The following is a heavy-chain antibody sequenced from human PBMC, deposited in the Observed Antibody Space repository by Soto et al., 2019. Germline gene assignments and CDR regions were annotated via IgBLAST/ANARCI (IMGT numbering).Heavy chain of an antibody. D-gene: IGHD4-17*01. Sequence: EVQLVESGGGLVKPGGSLRLSCAASGFTFSSYSMNWVRQAPGKGLEWVSSISSSSSYIYYADSVKGRFTISRDNAKNSLYLQMNGLRAEDTAVYYCASNTDGDYWFDPWGQGTLVTVSS. CDR3: ASNTDGDYWFDP. CDR2: ISSSSSYI. J-gene: IGHJ5*02. CDR1: GFTFSSYS. V-gene: IGHV3-21*01.